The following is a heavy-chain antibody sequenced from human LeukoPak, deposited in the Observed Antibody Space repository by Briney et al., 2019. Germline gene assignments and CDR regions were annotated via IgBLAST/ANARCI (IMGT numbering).Heavy chain of an antibody. J-gene: IGHJ5*02. D-gene: IGHD3-22*01. CDR2: IRYDGSNK. CDR3: AKTMIVGLIPTGFDP. Sequence: PGGSLRLSCAASGFTFSSYGMHWVRQAPGKGLEWVAFIRYDGSNKYYADSVKGRFTISRDNSKNTLYLQMNSLRAEDTAVYYCAKTMIVGLIPTGFDPWGQGTLVTVSS. CDR1: GFTFSSYG. V-gene: IGHV3-30*02.